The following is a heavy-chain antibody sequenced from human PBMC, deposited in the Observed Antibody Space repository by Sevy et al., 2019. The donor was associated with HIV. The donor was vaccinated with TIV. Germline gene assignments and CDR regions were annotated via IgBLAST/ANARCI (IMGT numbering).Heavy chain of an antibody. Sequence: SETLSLTCAVSGGSISSSNWWNWVRQPPGKGLEWIGEIYHSGSTNRNPSLKSRVTISLDKSKNQFSRKLSPVTAADTAVYYCARGRLIVARERWFDPWGQGTLVTVSS. CDR3: ARGRLIVARERWFDP. CDR1: GGSISSSNW. D-gene: IGHD5-12*01. J-gene: IGHJ5*02. CDR2: IYHSGST. V-gene: IGHV4-4*02.